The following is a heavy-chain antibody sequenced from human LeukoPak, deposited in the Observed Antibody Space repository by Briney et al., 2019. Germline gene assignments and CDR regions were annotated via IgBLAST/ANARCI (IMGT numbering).Heavy chain of an antibody. CDR3: ARNLRDSTYNWFDP. CDR2: IYHSGST. D-gene: IGHD5/OR15-5a*01. CDR1: GYSISSGYY. V-gene: IGHV4-38-2*02. Sequence: PSETLSLTCTVSGYSISSGYYWGWIRQPPGKGLEWIGSIYHSGSTYYNPSLKSRVTISVDTSKNQFSLKLSSVTAADTAVYYCARNLRDSTYNWFDPWGQGTLVTVSS. J-gene: IGHJ5*02.